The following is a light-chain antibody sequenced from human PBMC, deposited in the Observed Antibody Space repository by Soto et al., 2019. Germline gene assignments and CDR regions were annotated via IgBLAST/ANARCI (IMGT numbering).Light chain of an antibody. CDR3: SSYAGNNVI. CDR1: SSDVGGYNY. J-gene: IGLJ2*01. CDR2: EVS. V-gene: IGLV2-8*01. Sequence: QSALTQPPSASGSPGQSVTISCTGTSSDVGGYNYVSWYQQHPGKVPKLMIYEVSKRPSGVPDRFSASKSGNTASLTVSGLQAEDEADYYCSSYAGNNVIFGGGTKLTVL.